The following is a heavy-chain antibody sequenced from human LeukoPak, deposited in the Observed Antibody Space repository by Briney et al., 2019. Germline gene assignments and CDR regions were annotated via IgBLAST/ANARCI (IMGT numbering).Heavy chain of an antibody. V-gene: IGHV1-46*01. D-gene: IGHD2-15*01. Sequence: GASVKVSCKASGYTFTSYYMHWVRQAPGQGLEWMGIINPSGGSTSYAQKFQGRVTMTRDTSTSTVYMELSSLRSEDTAVYYCARDRVEILEVVAAYNWFDPWGQGTLVTVSS. CDR1: GYTFTSYY. CDR2: INPSGGST. CDR3: ARDRVEILEVVAAYNWFDP. J-gene: IGHJ5*02.